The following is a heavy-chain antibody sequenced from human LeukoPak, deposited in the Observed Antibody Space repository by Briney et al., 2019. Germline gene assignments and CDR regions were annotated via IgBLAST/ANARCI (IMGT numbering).Heavy chain of an antibody. CDR1: EFTFSSYW. V-gene: IGHV3-7*01. J-gene: IGHJ4*02. CDR3: ARDDGFSCYSY. CDR2: IKQDGGQI. Sequence: GGSLRLSCAASEFTFSSYWMSWVRQAPGKGLEWVANIKQDGGQIYYLESVKGRFTVSRDNAKNSLYLQMNSLTVENTAIYYCARDDGFSCYSYWGQGTLVTVSS. D-gene: IGHD3/OR15-3a*01.